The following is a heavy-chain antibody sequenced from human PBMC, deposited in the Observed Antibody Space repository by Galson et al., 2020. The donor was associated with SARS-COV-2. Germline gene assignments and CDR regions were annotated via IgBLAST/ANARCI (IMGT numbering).Heavy chain of an antibody. D-gene: IGHD2-2*01. Sequence: SQTLSLTCAVSRGSITVYYWSWIRQPPGKELEWRGYLYNSDYTNYNPSVKRRITISVDTSKNQFSLKLTSVTAADTAVYYCARGPYQLLPFDSWSQGIPVIVSS. CDR2: LYNSDYT. V-gene: IGHV4-59*12. J-gene: IGHJ4*02. CDR1: RGSITVYY. CDR3: ARGPYQLLPFDS.